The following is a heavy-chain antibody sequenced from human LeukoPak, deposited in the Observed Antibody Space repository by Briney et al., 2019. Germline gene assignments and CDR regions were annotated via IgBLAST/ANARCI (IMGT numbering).Heavy chain of an antibody. CDR2: ISYDGSNK. J-gene: IGHJ5*02. CDR3: ASPPGIAAAGNL. V-gene: IGHV3-30*04. Sequence: GGSLRLSCAASGFTFSSYEMNWVRQAPGKGLEWVAVISYDGSNKYYADSVKGRFTISRDNSKNTLYLQMNSLRAEDTAVYYCASPPGIAAAGNLWGQGTLVTVSS. D-gene: IGHD6-13*01. CDR1: GFTFSSYE.